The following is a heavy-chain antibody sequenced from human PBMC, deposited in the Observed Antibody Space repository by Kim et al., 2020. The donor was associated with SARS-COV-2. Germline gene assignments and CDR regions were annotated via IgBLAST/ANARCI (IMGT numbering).Heavy chain of an antibody. CDR3: ASLTGYSSSWYGTLWYYYYGMDV. CDR1: GGSISSSSYY. V-gene: IGHV4-39*01. J-gene: IGHJ6*02. CDR2: IYYSGST. Sequence: SETQSLTCTVSGGSISSSSYYWGWIRQPPGKGLEWIGSIYYSGSTYYNPSIKSRVTISVDTSKNQFSLKLSSVTAADTAVYYCASLTGYSSSWYGTLWYYYYGMDVWGQGTPVTVSS. D-gene: IGHD6-13*01.